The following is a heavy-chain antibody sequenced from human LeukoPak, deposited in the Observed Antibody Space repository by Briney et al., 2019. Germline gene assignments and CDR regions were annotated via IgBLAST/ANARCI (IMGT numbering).Heavy chain of an antibody. Sequence: SETLSLTCTVSGGSISSYYWSWIRQPAGKGLEWIGRIYTSGSTNYNPSLKSRVTMSVDMSKNQFSLKLSSVTAADTAVYYCARESPAAAVHDYWGQGTLVTVSS. CDR3: ARESPAAAVHDY. J-gene: IGHJ4*02. CDR1: GGSISSYY. CDR2: IYTSGST. V-gene: IGHV4-4*07. D-gene: IGHD6-13*01.